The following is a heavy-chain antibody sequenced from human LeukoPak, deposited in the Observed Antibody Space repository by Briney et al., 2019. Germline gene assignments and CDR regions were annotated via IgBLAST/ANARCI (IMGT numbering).Heavy chain of an antibody. D-gene: IGHD6-13*01. Sequence: SETLSLTCTVSGVSISSYYWSWIRQPPGKGLEWIGYIYYSGSTNYNPSLKSRVTISVDTSKNQFSLKLSSVTAADTAVYYCARYSSSWPYYGMDVWGQGTTVTVSS. J-gene: IGHJ6*02. CDR1: GVSISSYY. CDR3: ARYSSSWPYYGMDV. CDR2: IYYSGST. V-gene: IGHV4-59*01.